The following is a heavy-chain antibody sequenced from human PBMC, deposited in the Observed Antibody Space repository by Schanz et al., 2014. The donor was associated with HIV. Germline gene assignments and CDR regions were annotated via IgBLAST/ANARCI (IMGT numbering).Heavy chain of an antibody. D-gene: IGHD2-2*01. CDR1: DFTLTGYS. J-gene: IGHJ4*02. CDR2: ISEFGGSA. V-gene: IGHV3-23*04. CDR3: AKSTWVDN. Sequence: EVQLVESGGRLVRPGESLTLSCITSDFTLTGYSMNWVRQAPGRGLEWVSGISEFGGSAWYADSVKGRFTISRDNSKNTLYLQMDSLRAEDTALYFCAKSTWVDNCGQGTLVTVSS.